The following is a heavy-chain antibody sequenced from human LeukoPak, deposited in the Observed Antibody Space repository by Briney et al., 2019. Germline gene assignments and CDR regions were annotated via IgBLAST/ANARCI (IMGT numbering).Heavy chain of an antibody. CDR2: IYPSGST. V-gene: IGHV4-39*01. D-gene: IGHD2-21*02. CDR1: GGSISSSSQY. CDR3: ARQLYCGIDCPYYYMDV. Sequence: PSETLSLTCTVSGGSISSSSQYWGWIRQPPGKGLEWIGSIYPSGSTYYNPSLKSRVTISVDTSTNQISLRLRSVTAADTAVYYCARQLYCGIDCPYYYMDVWGKGTTVTVSS. J-gene: IGHJ6*03.